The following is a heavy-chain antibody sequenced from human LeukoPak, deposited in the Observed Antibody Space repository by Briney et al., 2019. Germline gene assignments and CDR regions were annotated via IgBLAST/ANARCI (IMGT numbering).Heavy chain of an antibody. V-gene: IGHV4-34*01. CDR2: INHSGST. J-gene: IGHJ4*02. D-gene: IGHD2-15*01. CDR3: ARNWVD. CDR1: GFTFSSYW. Sequence: GSLRLSCAASGFTFSSYWMSWVRQAPGKGLEWIGEINHSGSTNYNPSLKSRVTVSVDTSKNQFSLKLSSVTAADTAVYYCARNWVDWGQGTLVTVSS.